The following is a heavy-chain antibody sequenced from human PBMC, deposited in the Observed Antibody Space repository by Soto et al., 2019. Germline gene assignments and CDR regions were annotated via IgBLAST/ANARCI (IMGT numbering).Heavy chain of an antibody. CDR1: GFTFSSYG. D-gene: IGHD3-3*01. CDR3: AKSLSSYYDFWSGYPVDS. V-gene: IGHV3-30*18. Sequence: VGSLRLSCAASGFTFSSYGMHWVCQAPGKGLEWVAVISYDGSNKYYADSVKGRFTISRDNSKNTLYLQMNSLRAEDTAVYYCAKSLSSYYDFWSGYPVDSWGQGTLVTVSS. CDR2: ISYDGSNK. J-gene: IGHJ4*02.